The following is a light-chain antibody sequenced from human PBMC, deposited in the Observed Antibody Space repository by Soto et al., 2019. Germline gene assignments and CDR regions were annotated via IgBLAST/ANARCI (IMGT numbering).Light chain of an antibody. J-gene: IGKJ4*01. CDR2: DAS. Sequence: DIQMTQSPSSLSASVGDRVTITCQASPDVRKYLNWYQQKPGKAPKLLIYDASNLKTGVPARFSGSGSGTDFTFTISSLQPEDIATYYCHQYDDLPLTFGGGTKVEIK. CDR1: PDVRKY. CDR3: HQYDDLPLT. V-gene: IGKV1-33*01.